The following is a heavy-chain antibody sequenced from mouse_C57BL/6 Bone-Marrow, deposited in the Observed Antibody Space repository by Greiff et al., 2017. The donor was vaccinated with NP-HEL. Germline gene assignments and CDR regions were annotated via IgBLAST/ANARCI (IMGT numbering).Heavy chain of an antibody. V-gene: IGHV6-6*01. Sequence: EVKLEESGGGLVQPGGSMKLSCAASGFTFSDAWMDWVRQSPEKGLEWVAEIRNKANNHASYYAESVKGRFTISRDDSKSSVYLQMNSLRAEYTGIYYCTRLNSNLIPHAMDYWGQGTSVTVSS. CDR3: TRLNSNLIPHAMDY. J-gene: IGHJ4*01. D-gene: IGHD2-5*01. CDR2: IRNKANNHAS. CDR1: GFTFSDAW.